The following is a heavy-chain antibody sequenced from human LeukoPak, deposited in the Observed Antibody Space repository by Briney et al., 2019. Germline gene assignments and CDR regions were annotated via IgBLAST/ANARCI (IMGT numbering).Heavy chain of an antibody. J-gene: IGHJ4*02. CDR1: GFDLYTSF. Sequence: GGSLRLSCAASGFDLYTSFMTWVRQAPGKGLEGVATIDQDGSGKYYADSVKGRFTVSRDNAKISLYLQMDSLRAEDTAVFYCTTENWYVFHYWGQGTLVTVSS. CDR3: TTENWYVFHY. D-gene: IGHD1-1*01. V-gene: IGHV3-7*04. CDR2: IDQDGSGK.